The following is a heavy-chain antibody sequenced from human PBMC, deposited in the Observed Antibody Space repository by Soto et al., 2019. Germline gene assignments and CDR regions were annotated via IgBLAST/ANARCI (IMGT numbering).Heavy chain of an antibody. D-gene: IGHD4-17*01. J-gene: IGHJ6*02. CDR3: ARTYGDSHSYYYYGMDV. V-gene: IGHV3-21*01. Sequence: PGGSLRLSCAASGFTFSSYSMNWVRQAPGKGLEWVSSISSSSSYIHYADSVKGRFTISRDNAKNSLYLQMNSLRAEDTAVYYCARTYGDSHSYYYYGMDVWGQGTTVTVSS. CDR2: ISSSSSYI. CDR1: GFTFSSYS.